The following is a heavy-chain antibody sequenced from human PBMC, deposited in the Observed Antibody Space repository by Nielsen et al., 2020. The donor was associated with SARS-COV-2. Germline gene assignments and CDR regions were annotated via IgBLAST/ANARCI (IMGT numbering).Heavy chain of an antibody. CDR2: ISYDGSNK. CDR1: GFTFSSYS. D-gene: IGHD3-3*01. CDR3: ARLSNFWSGYNDY. V-gene: IGHV3-30*12. J-gene: IGHJ4*02. Sequence: GGSLRLSCAASGFTFSSYSMNWVRQAPGKGLEWVAVISYDGSNKYYADSVKGRFTISRDNSNNTLFLQMDSLTADDTAVYFCARLSNFWSGYNDYWGQGTLVIVSS.